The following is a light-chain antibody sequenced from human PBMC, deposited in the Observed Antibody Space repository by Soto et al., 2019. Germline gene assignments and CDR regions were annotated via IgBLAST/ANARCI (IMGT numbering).Light chain of an antibody. J-gene: IGKJ2*01. CDR1: QDISNY. Sequence: DIQMTQSPSSLSASVGDRVTITCQASQDISNYLNWYQQKPGKAPKLLIYDASNLETGVPSRFSGSGSGTDFTFTISSLQPEDIATYYCQQYNNHPYTFGQGTTLEFK. V-gene: IGKV1-33*01. CDR2: DAS. CDR3: QQYNNHPYT.